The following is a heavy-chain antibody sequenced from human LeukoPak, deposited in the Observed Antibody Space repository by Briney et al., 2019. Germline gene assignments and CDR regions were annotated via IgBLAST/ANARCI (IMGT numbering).Heavy chain of an antibody. Sequence: PGGSLRLSCAASGFTFSSYAMSWVRQAPGKGLEWVSAISESGDVTNYADSVRGRFTISRDNSKNTVHLQLNRLRAADTAVYYCVKDLWPAGNRSGYYSPFDHWGQGTLVTVSS. CDR1: GFTFSSYA. J-gene: IGHJ5*02. CDR2: ISESGDVT. CDR3: VKDLWPAGNRSGYYSPFDH. V-gene: IGHV3-23*01. D-gene: IGHD3-22*01.